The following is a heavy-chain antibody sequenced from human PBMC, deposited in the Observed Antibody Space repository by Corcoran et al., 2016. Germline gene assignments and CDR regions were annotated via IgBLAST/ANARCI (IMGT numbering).Heavy chain of an antibody. CDR2: IIPIFGTA. CDR3: ARSRRAAADYYYYYGMDV. V-gene: IGHV1-69*01. Sequence: QVQLVQSGAEVKKPGSSVKVSCKASGGTFSSYAISWVRQAPGQGLEWMGGIIPIFGTANYAQKFQGRVTITAGESTSTAYMELSSLRSEDTAVYYCARSRRAAADYYYYYGMDVWGQGTTVTVSS. CDR1: GGTFSSYA. J-gene: IGHJ6*02. D-gene: IGHD6-13*01.